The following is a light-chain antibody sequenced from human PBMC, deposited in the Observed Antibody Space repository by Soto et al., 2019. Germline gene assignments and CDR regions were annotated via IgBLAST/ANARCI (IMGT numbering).Light chain of an antibody. V-gene: IGKV1-9*01. CDR1: QGISSY. J-gene: IGKJ3*01. CDR2: ATS. Sequence: IQLTQSPSSLSASVGDRVAITCRASQGISSYLAWYQQKPGKAPKLLIFATSTLQSGVPSRFSGSGSGTDFTLTISSLQTKDFATYFCQQVNSYPLSFGPGTKVDIK. CDR3: QQVNSYPLS.